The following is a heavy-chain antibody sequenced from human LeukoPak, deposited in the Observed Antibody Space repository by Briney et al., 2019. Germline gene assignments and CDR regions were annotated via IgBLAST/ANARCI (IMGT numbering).Heavy chain of an antibody. J-gene: IGHJ4*02. CDR3: ARDKSPGDY. CDR1: GGSITNYY. V-gene: IGHV4-59*01. Sequence: NLSLTCTVSGGSITNYYWSWIRQPPGKGLEWIGYIYYSGSTNYNPSLKSRDTISVDTSKNQFSLKLSSVTAADTAVYYCARDKSPGDYWGQGTLVTVSS. CDR2: IYYSGST.